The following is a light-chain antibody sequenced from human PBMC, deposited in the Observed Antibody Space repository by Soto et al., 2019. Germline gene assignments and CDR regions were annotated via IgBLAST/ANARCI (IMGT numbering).Light chain of an antibody. CDR3: QQSYSTPT. J-gene: IGKJ1*01. Sequence: IQMTQSPSSLSASMGDRVTITCRASQSVSSYLNWYQQKPGKAPKLLIYAVHSLQNGVPSRFRGSGSGTDFALTISSLRPEDFATYYCQQSYSTPTFGQGTKVDI. V-gene: IGKV1-39*01. CDR2: AVH. CDR1: QSVSSY.